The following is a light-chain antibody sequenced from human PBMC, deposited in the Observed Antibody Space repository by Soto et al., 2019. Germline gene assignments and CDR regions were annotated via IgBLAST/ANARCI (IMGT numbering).Light chain of an antibody. CDR3: AAWDDSLNGPV. CDR1: SSNIGRNA. V-gene: IGLV1-44*01. J-gene: IGLJ2*01. CDR2: TSH. Sequence: QSVLTQPPSASGAPGQRVTISCSGSSSNIGRNAVHWYQQLPGTAPKLLIYTSHQRPSGVPDRFSGSKSGTSASLAISGLQSEDEADYYCAAWDDSLNGPVFGGGTKLTVL.